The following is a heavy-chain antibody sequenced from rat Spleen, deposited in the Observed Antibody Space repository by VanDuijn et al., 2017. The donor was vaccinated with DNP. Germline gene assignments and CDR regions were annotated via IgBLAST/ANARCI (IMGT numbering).Heavy chain of an antibody. CDR2: INYDGGIA. Sequence: EVQLVESGGGLVQPGRSLKLPCAASGSTFSDSDMAWVRQAPKKGLEWVVTINYDGGIAYYRDSLKGRFTISRDTAKSTLYLQMESLWSEDTATYFCAREITGMTLDYWGQGVMVTVSS. V-gene: IGHV5-7*01. J-gene: IGHJ2*01. D-gene: IGHD1-7*01. CDR3: AREITGMTLDY. CDR1: GSTFSDSD.